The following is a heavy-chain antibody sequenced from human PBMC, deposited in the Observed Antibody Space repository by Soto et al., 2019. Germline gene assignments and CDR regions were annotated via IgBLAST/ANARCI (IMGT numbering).Heavy chain of an antibody. CDR2: IDDTGTT. V-gene: IGHV4-28*01. CDR1: GYSISSYNG. CDR3: AGTPRLKTGHLDS. Sequence: QLQLQESGPGLVKPSDTLSLTCAVPGYSISSYNGWGWIRQPPGKGLAWIRYIDDTGTTYSNLSLKSRATMSVDRAKDQFSLKLSSVAAAETAVYYCAGTPRLKTGHLDSGGQGTLVTVSS. D-gene: IGHD3-9*01. J-gene: IGHJ4*02.